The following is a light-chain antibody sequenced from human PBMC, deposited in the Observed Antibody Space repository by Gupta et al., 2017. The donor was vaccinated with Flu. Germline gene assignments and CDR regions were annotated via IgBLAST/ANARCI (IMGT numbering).Light chain of an antibody. CDR3: QHQRHSPFP. Sequence: IVLTQSPGTLSLSPGERATLSCRASQRVSSSFLAWYQQKPGQAPRLLIYGASSRATGFPDRFGGSGFGTEFTLTISRREPEDFAVYYCQHQRHSPFPFGHGTNVDIK. V-gene: IGKV3-20*01. J-gene: IGKJ3*01. CDR2: GAS. CDR1: QRVSSSF.